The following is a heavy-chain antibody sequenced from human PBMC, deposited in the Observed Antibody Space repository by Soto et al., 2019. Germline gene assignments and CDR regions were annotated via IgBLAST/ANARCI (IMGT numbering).Heavy chain of an antibody. CDR2: IDETSATT. J-gene: IGHJ3*01. Sequence: PGVSLRLSCVAPGFTFRSYEMDWLRHVPGRGLEWVAYIDETSATTHFANSVRGRFTISRDNAKNSLYLEMNSLSAEDSAVYYCAREHCRDGVCAGAFDLWGQGTMVTVSS. CDR1: GFTFRSYE. CDR3: AREHCRDGVCAGAFDL. D-gene: IGHD2-8*02. V-gene: IGHV3-48*01.